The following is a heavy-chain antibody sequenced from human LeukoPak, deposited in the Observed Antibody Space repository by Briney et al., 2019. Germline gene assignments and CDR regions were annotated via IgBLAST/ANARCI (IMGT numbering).Heavy chain of an antibody. V-gene: IGHV3-30*02. Sequence: GGSLRLSCAASGFTFSSYGMHWVRQAPGKGLEWVAFIRYDGSNKYYADSVKGRFTISRDNSKDTLYLQMNSLRAEDTAVYYCARVQWVQDPWSIGYYYYYYMDVWGKGTTVTVSS. D-gene: IGHD2-15*01. J-gene: IGHJ6*03. CDR1: GFTFSSYG. CDR3: ARVQWVQDPWSIGYYYYYYMDV. CDR2: IRYDGSNK.